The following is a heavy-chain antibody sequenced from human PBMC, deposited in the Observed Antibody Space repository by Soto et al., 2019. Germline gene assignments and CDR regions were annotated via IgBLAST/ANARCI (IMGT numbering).Heavy chain of an antibody. V-gene: IGHV3-7*01. CDR2: IKEDGSEK. J-gene: IGHJ6*01. CDR3: AKEQIAARPMVRGVMRDYYYYYGMDV. Sequence: PGGSLRLSCAASGFIFSNYWMSWVRQAPGKGLEWVANIKEDGSEKNYVDSVKGRFTISRDNAKNSLYLQINSLRAEDTAVYYCAKEQIAARPMVRGVMRDYYYYYGMDVWGEGPRSPSPQ. CDR1: GFIFSNYW. D-gene: IGHD3-10*01.